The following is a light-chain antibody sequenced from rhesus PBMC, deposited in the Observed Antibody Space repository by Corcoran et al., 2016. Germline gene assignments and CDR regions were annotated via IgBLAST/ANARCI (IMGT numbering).Light chain of an antibody. Sequence: DIQMTQSPSSLSASVGDRVTITCRASQDISSYLDWYQQKPGKAPERLIYKASSLESGVPTRFSGSGSGTDFTLTSSSLQPEDFATYYCLQYNSDPLTFGPGTKLDIK. J-gene: IGKJ3*01. CDR3: LQYNSDPLT. CDR1: QDISSY. V-gene: IGKV1-43*02. CDR2: KAS.